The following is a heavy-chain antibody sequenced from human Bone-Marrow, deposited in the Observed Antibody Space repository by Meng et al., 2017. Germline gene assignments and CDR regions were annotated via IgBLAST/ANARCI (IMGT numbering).Heavy chain of an antibody. V-gene: IGHV4-30-2*01. CDR3: ARDLPYASGAGGFDP. J-gene: IGHJ5*02. CDR2: IYHSGTT. CDR1: GGSFSSGGYS. Sequence: QVQLQQCGAGLLKPAETLSLTCAVSGGSFSSGGYSWSWIRQPPGKGLEWIGYIYHSGTTYYNPSLKSRVTISVDRSKNQFSLKLTSVTAADTAVYYCARDLPYASGAGGFDPWGQGTLVTVSS. D-gene: IGHD3-10*01.